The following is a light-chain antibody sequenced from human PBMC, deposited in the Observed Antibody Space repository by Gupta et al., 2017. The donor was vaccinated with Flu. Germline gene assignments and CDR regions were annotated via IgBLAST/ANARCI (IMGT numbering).Light chain of an antibody. V-gene: IGLV3-25*02. CDR2: KDD. Sequence: YELTQPPSVSVSPGQTARLTCSGDGLPKKYAYWYQQRPGQAPVLVISKDDERPSGIPERVSGSSSGTTVTLTISGVQPEDEGDYYCQSSDISDTYVIFGGGTKLTVL. CDR1: GLPKKY. J-gene: IGLJ2*01. CDR3: QSSDISDTYVI.